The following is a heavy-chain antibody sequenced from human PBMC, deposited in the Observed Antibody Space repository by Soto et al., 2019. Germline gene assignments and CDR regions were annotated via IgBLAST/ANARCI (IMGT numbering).Heavy chain of an antibody. V-gene: IGHV4-30-4*01. D-gene: IGHD3-10*01. CDR1: GGSISSGDYY. Sequence: SETLSLTCTVSGGSISSGDYYWSWIRQPPGKGLEWIGYIYYSGSTYYNPSLKSRVTISVDTSKNQSSLKLSSVTAADTAFYYCASFDTVASGDYWGQGTLVTVSS. J-gene: IGHJ4*02. CDR2: IYYSGST. CDR3: ASFDTVASGDY.